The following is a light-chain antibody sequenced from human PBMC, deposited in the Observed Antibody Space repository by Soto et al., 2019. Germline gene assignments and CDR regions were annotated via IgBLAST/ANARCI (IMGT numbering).Light chain of an antibody. CDR2: GNS. V-gene: IGLV1-40*01. J-gene: IGLJ3*02. Sequence: QSVLTQPPSVSGAPGQRVTISCTGSSSNIGAGYDVHWYQQLPGTAPKLLIYGNSNRPSGVPDRFSGSKSGTSASLAITGLQAEDEADYYCRSYDSSLSGPHWVFGGGTKLTVL. CDR3: RSYDSSLSGPHWV. CDR1: SSNIGAGYD.